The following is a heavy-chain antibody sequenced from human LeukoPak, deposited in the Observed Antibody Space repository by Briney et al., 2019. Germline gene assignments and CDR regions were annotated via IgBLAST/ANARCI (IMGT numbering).Heavy chain of an antibody. V-gene: IGHV3-23*01. Sequence: GGSLRLSCAASEFTFRTYGMHWVRQAPGKGLEWVSAISGSGGSTYYADSVKGRFTISRDNSKNTLYLQMNSLRAEDTAVYYCVPRKEWSCYMGVWNKGTTVTVSS. D-gene: IGHD3-3*01. CDR2: ISGSGGST. J-gene: IGHJ6*03. CDR3: VPRKEWSCYMGV. CDR1: EFTFRTYG.